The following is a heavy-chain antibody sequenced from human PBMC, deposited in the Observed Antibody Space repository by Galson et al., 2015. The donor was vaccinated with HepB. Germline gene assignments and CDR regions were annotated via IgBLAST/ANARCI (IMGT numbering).Heavy chain of an antibody. J-gene: IGHJ3*02. V-gene: IGHV3-64*01. Sequence: SLRLSCAASGFTFSSYSMHWVHQAPGKGLEYVSAIRRNGGRTYYANSVKGRFTISRDNSKNTLYLQMGSLRAEDMAVYYCARSPPRSDDTNGSSAFPAFDIWGQGTMVTVSS. CDR1: GFTFSSYS. D-gene: IGHD2-8*01. CDR3: ARSPPRSDDTNGSSAFPAFDI. CDR2: IRRNGGRT.